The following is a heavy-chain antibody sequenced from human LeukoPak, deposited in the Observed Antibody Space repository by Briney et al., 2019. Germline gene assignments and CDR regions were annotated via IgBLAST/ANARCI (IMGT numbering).Heavy chain of an antibody. V-gene: IGHV3-23*01. D-gene: IGHD2/OR15-2a*01. CDR3: AKTLFYDRGHKTFQH. CDR2: ISGSGGST. CDR1: GFTFSSYA. J-gene: IGHJ1*01. Sequence: HSGGSLRLSCAASGFTFSSYAMSWVRQAPGKGLEWVSAISGSGGSTNYAPSVKGRFTISRDNSKHTLYLQMNSLRAEDTAVYYCAKTLFYDRGHKTFQHWGQGTLVTVSS.